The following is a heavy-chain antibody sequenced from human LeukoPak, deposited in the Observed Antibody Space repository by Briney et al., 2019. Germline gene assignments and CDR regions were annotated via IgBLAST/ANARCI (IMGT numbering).Heavy chain of an antibody. Sequence: GGSLRLSCAASGFTFSSYSMNWVRQAPGKGLEWVSSISSSSSSYIYYADSVKGRFTISRDNAKNSLYLQMNSLRAEDTAVYYCARSPYSGYDSPGGGGMDVWGQGTTVTVSS. CDR2: ISSSSSSYI. CDR3: ARSPYSGYDSPGGGGMDV. D-gene: IGHD5-12*01. V-gene: IGHV3-21*01. J-gene: IGHJ6*02. CDR1: GFTFSSYS.